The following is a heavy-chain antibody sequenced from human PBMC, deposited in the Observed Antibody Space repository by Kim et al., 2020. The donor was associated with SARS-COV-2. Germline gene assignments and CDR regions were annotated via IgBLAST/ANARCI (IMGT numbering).Heavy chain of an antibody. CDR1: GYTFTSYD. Sequence: ASVKVSCKASGYTFTSYDINWVRQATGQGLEWMGWMNPNSGNTGYAQKFQGRVTMTRNTSISTAYMELSSLRSEDTAVYYCARVGGSTGWFDPWGQGTLVTVSS. J-gene: IGHJ5*02. D-gene: IGHD2-2*01. CDR2: MNPNSGNT. V-gene: IGHV1-8*01. CDR3: ARVGGSTGWFDP.